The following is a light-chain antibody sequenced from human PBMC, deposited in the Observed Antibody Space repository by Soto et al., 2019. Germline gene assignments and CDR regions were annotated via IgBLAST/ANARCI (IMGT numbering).Light chain of an antibody. CDR3: QQSYSTPQT. CDR2: AAS. J-gene: IGKJ1*01. CDR1: QTILSL. Sequence: DIQMTQSPSTLSASVGYRVTITCRVSQTILSLLAWYQQKPGKAPKLLIYAASSLQSGVPSRFSGSGSGTDFTLTISSLQPEDFATYYCQQSYSTPQTFGQGTKVDIK. V-gene: IGKV1-39*01.